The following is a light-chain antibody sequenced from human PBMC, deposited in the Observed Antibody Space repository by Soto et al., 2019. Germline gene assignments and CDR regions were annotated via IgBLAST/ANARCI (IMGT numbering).Light chain of an antibody. J-gene: IGKJ2*01. CDR3: QQYGSSPLYT. CDR1: QSVSSRD. CDR2: GTS. Sequence: ESVLAQSPGTLSLSPGERATLSCRASQSVSSRDLAWYQQKPGQAPRLLIYGTSTRATGIPDRFSGSGSGTDFTLTISRLEPEDFAVYYCQQYGSSPLYTFGQGTKLEIK. V-gene: IGKV3-20*01.